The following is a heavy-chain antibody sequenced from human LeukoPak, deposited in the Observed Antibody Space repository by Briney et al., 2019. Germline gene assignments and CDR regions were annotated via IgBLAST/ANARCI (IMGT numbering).Heavy chain of an antibody. Sequence: QAGGSLRLSCAASGFTFSSYAMSWVRQAPGKGLEWASAISGSGGSTYYADSVKGRFTISRDNSKNTLYLQMNSLRAEDTAMYYCARFTDSSGSYWATPKRFFDHWGQGALVTVSS. CDR2: ISGSGGST. D-gene: IGHD3-22*01. J-gene: IGHJ4*02. CDR3: ARFTDSSGSYWATPKRFFDH. V-gene: IGHV3-23*01. CDR1: GFTFSSYA.